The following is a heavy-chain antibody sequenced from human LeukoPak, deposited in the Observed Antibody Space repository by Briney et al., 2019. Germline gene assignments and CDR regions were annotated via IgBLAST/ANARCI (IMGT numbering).Heavy chain of an antibody. CDR3: ARLIVGATSALDI. D-gene: IGHD1-26*01. V-gene: IGHV3-48*01. CDR1: GFTFSTYS. CDR2: ISSSSSTI. J-gene: IGHJ3*02. Sequence: GGSLRLSCAASGFTFSTYSMNWVRQAPGKGLEWVSYISSSSSTIYCADSVKGRFTISRDNSKNTLYLQMNSLRAEDTAVYYCARLIVGATSALDIWGQGTMVTVSS.